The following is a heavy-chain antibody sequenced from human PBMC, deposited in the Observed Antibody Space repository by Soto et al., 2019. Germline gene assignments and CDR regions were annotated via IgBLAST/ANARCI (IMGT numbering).Heavy chain of an antibody. V-gene: IGHV3-30-3*01. CDR3: ARDVAARRNNWFVP. CDR1: GFTFSSYA. CDR2: ISYDGSNK. Sequence: QVQLVESGGGVVQPGRSLRLSCAASGFTFSSYAMHWVRQAPGKGLEWVAVISYDGSNKYYADSVKGRFTISRDNSKNTLYLEMNSLRAEDSAVYYCARDVAARRNNWFVPRGQGTLVTVSS. J-gene: IGHJ5*01. D-gene: IGHD6-6*01.